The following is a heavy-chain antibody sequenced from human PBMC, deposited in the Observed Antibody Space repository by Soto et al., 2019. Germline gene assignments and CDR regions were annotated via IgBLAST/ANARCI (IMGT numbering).Heavy chain of an antibody. J-gene: IGHJ4*02. CDR3: ASEIRYYGSGSYPPASDY. V-gene: IGHV1-3*01. CDR2: INAGNGNT. D-gene: IGHD3-10*01. CDR1: GYTFTSYA. Sequence: QVQLVQSGAEVKKPGASVKVSCKASGYTFTSYAMHWVRQAPGQRLEWMGWINAGNGNTKYSQKFQGRVTITRDTSASTAYMELSSLRSEDTAVYYRASEIRYYGSGSYPPASDYWGQGTLVTVSS.